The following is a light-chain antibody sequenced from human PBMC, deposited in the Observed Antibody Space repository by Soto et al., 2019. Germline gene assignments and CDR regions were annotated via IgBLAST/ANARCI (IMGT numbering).Light chain of an antibody. V-gene: IGLV7-46*01. CDR2: DTT. J-gene: IGLJ3*02. CDR3: LLSYSDGRAWV. CDR1: TGAVANSHY. Sequence: QAVVTQEPSLTVSPGGTVTLTCGSSTGAVANSHYPYWFQQKPGQAPRTLIYDTTNKHSWTPARFSGSLLGGKATLTLSGAQPEDAADYYCLLSYSDGRAWVFGGGTKLTVL.